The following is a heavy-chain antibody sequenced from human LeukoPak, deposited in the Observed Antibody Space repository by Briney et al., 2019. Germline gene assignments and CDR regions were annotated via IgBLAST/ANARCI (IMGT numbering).Heavy chain of an antibody. Sequence: GASVKVSCKASGYTFTGYYMHWVRQAPGQGLEWMGWINPNSGGTNYAQKFQGRVTMTRDTSISTAYMELSRLRSDDTAVYYCARNVRLGSGELSFAPFKNWFDPWGQGTLVTVSS. CDR1: GYTFTGYY. CDR3: ARNVRLGSGELSFAPFKNWFDP. CDR2: INPNSGGT. V-gene: IGHV1-2*02. D-gene: IGHD3-16*02. J-gene: IGHJ5*02.